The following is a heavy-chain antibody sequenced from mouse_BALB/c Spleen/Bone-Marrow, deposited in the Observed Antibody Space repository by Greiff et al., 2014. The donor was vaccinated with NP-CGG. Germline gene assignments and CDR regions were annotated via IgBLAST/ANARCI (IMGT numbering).Heavy chain of an antibody. CDR1: DYTFTSYW. Sequence: LQQPGSELVRPGASVKLSCKASDYTFTSYWMHWVKQRPGQGLEWIGNIYPGSGSTNYDEKFKNKATLTVDTSSSAAYMQLRSLTSEDSAVYYCTRGDYPYFPMDYWGQGTSVTVSS. D-gene: IGHD2-4*01. J-gene: IGHJ4*01. V-gene: IGHV1S22*01. CDR3: TRGDYPYFPMDY. CDR2: IYPGSGST.